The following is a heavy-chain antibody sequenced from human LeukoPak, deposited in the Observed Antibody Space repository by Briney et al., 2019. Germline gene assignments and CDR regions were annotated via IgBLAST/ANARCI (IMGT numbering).Heavy chain of an antibody. V-gene: IGHV4-4*09. Sequence: SETLSLTCTVSGGSISSYYWSWIRQPPGKGLEWIGYIYTSGSTNYNPSLKSRVTISVDTSKNQFSLKLSSVTAADTAVYYCARDRRNDAFDIWGQGTMVTVSS. J-gene: IGHJ3*02. CDR3: ARDRRNDAFDI. CDR2: IYTSGST. CDR1: GGSISSYY.